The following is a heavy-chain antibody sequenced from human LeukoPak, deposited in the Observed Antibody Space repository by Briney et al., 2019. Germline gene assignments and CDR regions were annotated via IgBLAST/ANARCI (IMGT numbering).Heavy chain of an antibody. V-gene: IGHV4-39*07. D-gene: IGHD3-10*01. CDR1: GGSISSSSYY. Sequence: SETLSLTCTVSGGSISSSSYYWGWIRQPPGKGLEWIGSIYYSGSTYYNPSLKSRVTISVDTSKNQFSLKLSSVTAADTAVYYCARVCITMVRGDWIGDGMDVWGQGTTVTVSS. CDR2: IYYSGST. CDR3: ARVCITMVRGDWIGDGMDV. J-gene: IGHJ6*02.